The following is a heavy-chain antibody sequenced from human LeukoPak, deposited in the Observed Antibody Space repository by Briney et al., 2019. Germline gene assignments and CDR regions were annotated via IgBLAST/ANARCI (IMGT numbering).Heavy chain of an antibody. CDR2: IYTSGST. Sequence: SETLSLTCTVSGGSISSYYWSWIRQPAGKGLEWIGRIYTSGSTNYNPSLKSRVTISVDTSKNQFSLKLSSVTAADTAVYYCARARLLYYYGSGSYVDWGQGTLVTVSS. D-gene: IGHD3-10*01. CDR1: GGSISSYY. CDR3: ARARLLYYYGSGSYVD. V-gene: IGHV4-4*07. J-gene: IGHJ4*02.